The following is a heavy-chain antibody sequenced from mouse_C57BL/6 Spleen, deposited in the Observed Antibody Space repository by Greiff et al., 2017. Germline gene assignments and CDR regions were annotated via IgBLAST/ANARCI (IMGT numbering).Heavy chain of an antibody. CDR1: GFTFSSYG. CDR2: ISSGGSYI. D-gene: IGHD2-1*01. CDR3: ARQKGNTCNAMDY. J-gene: IGHJ4*01. V-gene: IGHV5-6*01. Sequence: EVMLVESGGDLVKPGGSLKLSCAASGFTFSSYGMSWVRQTPDKRLEWVATISSGGSYIYYPDSVKGRFTISRDNAKNTLYLQMSSLKSENTAMYYCARQKGNTCNAMDYWGQGPSVTVSS.